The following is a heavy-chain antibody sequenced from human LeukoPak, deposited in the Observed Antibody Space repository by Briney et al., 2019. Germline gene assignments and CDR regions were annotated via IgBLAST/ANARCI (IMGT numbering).Heavy chain of an antibody. D-gene: IGHD6-13*01. CDR3: ASSLYVRASSSWYVGYFDY. V-gene: IGHV1-69*13. J-gene: IGHJ4*02. CDR2: IIPIFGTA. Sequence: GASVKVSCKASGGTFSSYAISWVRQAPGQGLEWMGGIIPIFGTANYAQKFQGRVTITADESTSTAYMELSSLRSEDTAVYYCASSLYVRASSSWYVGYFDYWGQGTLVTVSS. CDR1: GGTFSSYA.